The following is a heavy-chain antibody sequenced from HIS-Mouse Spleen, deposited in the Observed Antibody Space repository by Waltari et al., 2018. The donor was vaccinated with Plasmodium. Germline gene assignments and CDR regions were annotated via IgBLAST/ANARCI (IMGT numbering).Heavy chain of an antibody. CDR2: IDSGGST. D-gene: IGHD3-10*01. CDR1: GFTVCRNY. CDR3: AREGGYGSGSYYFDY. Sequence: EVQLVESGGGLIQPGGSLRLPWSAPGFTVCRNYLRGVCQAPGKGLEGVPVIDSGGSTYYADSVKGRFTISRDNSKNTLYLQMNSLRAEDTAVYYCAREGGYGSGSYYFDYWGQGTLVTVSS. J-gene: IGHJ4*02. V-gene: IGHV3-53*01.